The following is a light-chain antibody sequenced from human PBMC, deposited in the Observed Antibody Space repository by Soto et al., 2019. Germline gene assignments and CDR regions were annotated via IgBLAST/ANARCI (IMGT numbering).Light chain of an antibody. Sequence: DIQMTQSPSSLSASVGDRVPITCRASQSLVSFLSWSQQRPGQAPTDLIYSASSLQGGVPSRFSGRGAGTDFTLTNNSLQPEDSATYYCQQTSTTPPYTFGQGTKLEIK. CDR2: SAS. J-gene: IGKJ2*01. V-gene: IGKV1-39*01. CDR1: QSLVSF. CDR3: QQTSTTPPYT.